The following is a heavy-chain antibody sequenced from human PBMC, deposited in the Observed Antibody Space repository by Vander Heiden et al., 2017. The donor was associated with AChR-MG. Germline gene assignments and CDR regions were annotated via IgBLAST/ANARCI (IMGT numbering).Heavy chain of an antibody. J-gene: IGHJ6*02. CDR1: GCSLSTSGVG. D-gene: IGHD3-9*01. V-gene: IGHV2-5*02. Sequence: QITLTESGPTLVNPTQTLTLTCTFSGCSLSTSGVGVGWIRQPPGKALECVALIYWEDDNRYSPSLKSRLTNSKDTSTNQVVLTMTNMDPVDTATYYCARALSVRYFDKVVYYYYGMDVWGQGTTVTVSS. CDR2: IYWEDDN. CDR3: ARALSVRYFDKVVYYYYGMDV.